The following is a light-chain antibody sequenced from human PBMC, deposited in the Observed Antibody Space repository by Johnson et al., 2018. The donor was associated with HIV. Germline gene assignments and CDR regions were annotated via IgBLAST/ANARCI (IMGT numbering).Light chain of an antibody. CDR2: ENN. J-gene: IGLJ1*01. Sequence: QLVLTQPPSVSAAPGQKVTISCSGSSSNIGNNYVSWYQQLPGGAPKLLIYENNMRPSGIPDRFSGSQSGTSATLDITGLPTGDEADYYCGTWDSSLSAGVFGTGTKVTVL. V-gene: IGLV1-51*02. CDR1: SSNIGNNY. CDR3: GTWDSSLSAGV.